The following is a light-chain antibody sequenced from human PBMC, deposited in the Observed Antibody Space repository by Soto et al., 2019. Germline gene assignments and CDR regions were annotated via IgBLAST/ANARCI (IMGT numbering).Light chain of an antibody. CDR1: QGISSY. J-gene: IGKJ4*01. V-gene: IGKV1-39*01. CDR3: QQSYTTPLT. CDR2: DVF. Sequence: DIQLTQSPSFLSASVGDRVTITCRASQGISSYLAWYQHKPGQAPKVLIYDVFTLQSGVPSRFSGSGSGTFFTLTISSLQPEDFATYYCQQSYTTPLTFGGGTKVEIK.